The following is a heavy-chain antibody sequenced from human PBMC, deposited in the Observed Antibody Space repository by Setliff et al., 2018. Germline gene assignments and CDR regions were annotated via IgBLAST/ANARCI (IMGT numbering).Heavy chain of an antibody. V-gene: IGHV4-39*07. CDR1: GGSISSSNYY. D-gene: IGHD3-10*01. Sequence: SETLSLTCTVSGGSISSSNYYWGWIRQPPGKGLEWIGNIYYGGSAYYNPSLKSRVTISVDTSKNQFSLKLSSVTAVDTAVYYCARDQGRDYYYYYYMDVWGKGTTVTVSS. J-gene: IGHJ6*03. CDR2: IYYGGSA. CDR3: ARDQGRDYYYYYYMDV.